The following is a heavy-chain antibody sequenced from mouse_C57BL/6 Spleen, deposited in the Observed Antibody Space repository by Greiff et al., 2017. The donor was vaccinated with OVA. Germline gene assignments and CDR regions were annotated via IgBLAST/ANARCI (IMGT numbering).Heavy chain of an antibody. D-gene: IGHD1-1*01. CDR1: GYTFTDYY. V-gene: IGHV1-19*01. CDR3: ARRDPYYYGRGDY. Sequence: EVQLQQSGPVLVKPGASVKMSCKASGYTFTDYYMNWVKQSHGKSLEWIGVINPYNGGTSYNQKFKGKATLTVDKSSSTAYMELNSLTSEDSAVYYGARRDPYYYGRGDYWGQGTTLTVSS. CDR2: INPYNGGT. J-gene: IGHJ2*01.